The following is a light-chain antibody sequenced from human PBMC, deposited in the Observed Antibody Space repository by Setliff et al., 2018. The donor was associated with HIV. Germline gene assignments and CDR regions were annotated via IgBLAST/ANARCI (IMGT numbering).Light chain of an antibody. Sequence: SVLTQPASVSGSPGQSITISCTGTFSDVGNYNLVSWYQHYPGKAPKLMIYEVDKRPSGVSNRFSGSKSGNAASLTSSGLQAEDEADYHCCSYAGESTFVFGGGTKVTVL. CDR3: CSYAGESTFV. CDR2: EVD. J-gene: IGLJ2*01. V-gene: IGLV2-23*02. CDR1: FSDVGNYNL.